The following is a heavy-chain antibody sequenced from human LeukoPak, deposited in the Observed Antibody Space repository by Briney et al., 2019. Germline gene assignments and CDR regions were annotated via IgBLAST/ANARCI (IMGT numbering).Heavy chain of an antibody. J-gene: IGHJ4*02. Sequence: SETLSLTCTVTGYSISSGYYWGWIRQPPGVGLEWIGSIYHSGSTYYNPSLKSRVTISVDTSKNQFSLKLSSVTAADTAVYYCARTYCGGDCYSGIFDYWGQGTLVTVSS. CDR3: ARTYCGGDCYSGIFDY. V-gene: IGHV4-38-2*02. CDR1: GYSISSGYY. D-gene: IGHD2-21*02. CDR2: IYHSGST.